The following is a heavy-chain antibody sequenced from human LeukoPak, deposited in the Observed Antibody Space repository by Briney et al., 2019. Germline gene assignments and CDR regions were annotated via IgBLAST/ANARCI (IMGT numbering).Heavy chain of an antibody. CDR1: GASISNYQ. V-gene: IGHV4-4*07. CDR3: VRDGYSTAWGYYSDS. Sequence: SETLSLTRTVSGASISNYQWSWIRQTAGKRLEWIGHIDSSGGTYYNPSLKSGVTMSVDTSKNQVFVKLTSVTAADTAVYYCVRDGYSTAWGYYSDSWGQGILITVSS. J-gene: IGHJ4*02. CDR2: IDSSGGT. D-gene: IGHD4-11*01.